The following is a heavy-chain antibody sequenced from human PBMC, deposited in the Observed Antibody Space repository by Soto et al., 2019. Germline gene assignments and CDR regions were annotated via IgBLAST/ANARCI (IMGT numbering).Heavy chain of an antibody. V-gene: IGHV3-20*04. D-gene: IGHD6-6*01. J-gene: IGHJ6*03. Sequence: GGSLRLSCAASGFTFGDYGMSWVRQAPGKGLEWVSGINWNGGSTGYADSVKGRFTISRDNAKNSLYLQMNSLRAEDTALYYCARGGGSSDYYYYMDVWGKGTTVTVSS. CDR2: INWNGGST. CDR1: GFTFGDYG. CDR3: ARGGGSSDYYYYMDV.